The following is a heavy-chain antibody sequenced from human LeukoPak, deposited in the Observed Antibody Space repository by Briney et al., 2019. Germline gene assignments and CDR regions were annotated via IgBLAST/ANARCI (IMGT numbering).Heavy chain of an antibody. J-gene: IGHJ4*02. CDR1: GGSFSGYY. CDR3: ARLGGYSYGYGY. CDR2: INHSGST. D-gene: IGHD5-18*01. Sequence: SETLSLTCAVYGGSFSGYYWSWIRQSPGKGLEWIGEINHSGSTNYNPSLKSRVTISVDTSKNQFSLKLSSVAAADTAVYYCARLGGYSYGYGYWGQGTLVTVSS. V-gene: IGHV4-34*01.